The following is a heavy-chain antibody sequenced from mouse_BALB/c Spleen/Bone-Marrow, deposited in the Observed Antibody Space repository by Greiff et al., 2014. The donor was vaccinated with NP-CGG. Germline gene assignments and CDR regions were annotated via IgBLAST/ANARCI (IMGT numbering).Heavy chain of an antibody. Sequence: VKLMESGAELVKPGASVKLSCKASGYTFTSYYMYWVKQRPGQGLEWIGEINPSNGGTNFNEKFKSKVTLTVDKSSSTAYMQRSSLTSKATADYSSTRYGNYYFDYWGQGTTLTVSS. J-gene: IGHJ2*01. CDR3: TRYGNYYFDY. V-gene: IGHV1S81*02. CDR2: INPSNGGT. D-gene: IGHD2-1*01. CDR1: GYTFTSYY.